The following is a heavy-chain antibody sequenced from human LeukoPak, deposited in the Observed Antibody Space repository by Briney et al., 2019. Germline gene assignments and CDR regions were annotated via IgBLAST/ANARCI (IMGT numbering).Heavy chain of an antibody. CDR1: GFTFTTYW. J-gene: IGHJ3*02. V-gene: IGHV3-74*01. CDR2: IKGDEMTT. CDR3: ARDKGDDSSGYSKERFDI. Sequence: GGSLRLSCAASGFTFTTYWMHWVRQAPGKGLEWVSRIKGDEMTTNYADSVEGRFTISRDNAKNTVYLEINSLRSEDTAVYYCARDKGDDSSGYSKERFDIWGQGTMVTVSS. D-gene: IGHD3-22*01.